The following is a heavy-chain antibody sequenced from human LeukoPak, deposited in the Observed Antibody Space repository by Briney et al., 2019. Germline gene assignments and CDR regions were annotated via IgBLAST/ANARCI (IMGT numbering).Heavy chain of an antibody. CDR1: GFTFSSYA. D-gene: IGHD6-13*01. J-gene: IGHJ6*03. Sequence: GGSLRLSCAASGFTFSSYAMSWVRQAPGKGLEWVSAISGSGGSTYYADSVKGRFTISRDNSKNTLYLQMNSLRAEDTAVYYCAKAGSSSRNYYYYSYMDVWGKGTTVTVSS. V-gene: IGHV3-23*01. CDR3: AKAGSSSRNYYYYSYMDV. CDR2: ISGSGGST.